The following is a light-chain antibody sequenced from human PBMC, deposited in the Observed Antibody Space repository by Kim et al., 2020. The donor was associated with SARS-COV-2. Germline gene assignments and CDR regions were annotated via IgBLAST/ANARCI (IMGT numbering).Light chain of an antibody. V-gene: IGLV2-14*03. CDR1: NSDVGGYNF. J-gene: IGLJ1*01. CDR2: DVI. CDR3: SSYTSSNTLV. Sequence: GPSITISCPGTNSDVGGYNFVSWYQQHPGKVPKLILYDVINRPSGISPRFSGSKSGNTASLTISGLQADDEADYYCSSYTSSNTLVFGTGTKVTVL.